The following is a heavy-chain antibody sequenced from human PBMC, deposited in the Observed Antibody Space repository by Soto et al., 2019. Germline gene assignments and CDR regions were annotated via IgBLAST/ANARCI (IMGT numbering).Heavy chain of an antibody. CDR1: GLTFSSYC. Sequence: WESXRLSCTASGLTFSSYCIHLLRQAPGKGLVWVSRIRGDWRMTDYADSVRGRFTISRDNAKNTVYLQMNSLRVEDTAVYYCARAVNIEEAENWGQGTLVTVS. V-gene: IGHV3-74*01. CDR2: IRGDWRMT. D-gene: IGHD1-26*01. CDR3: ARAVNIEEAEN. J-gene: IGHJ4*02.